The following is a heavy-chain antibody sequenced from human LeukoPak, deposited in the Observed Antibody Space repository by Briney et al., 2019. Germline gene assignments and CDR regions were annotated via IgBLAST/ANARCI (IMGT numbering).Heavy chain of an antibody. CDR1: GFTFGDYA. CDR3: TGVSRSSWYDY. V-gene: IGHV3-49*04. D-gene: IGHD6-13*01. CDR2: IRSKAYGGTT. Sequence: GRSLRLSCTASGFTFGDYAMSWVRQGPGNGLEWVGFIRSKAYGGTTEYAASVKGRFTISRDDSKSIAHLEMNSLKTEDTAVYYCTGVSRSSWYDYWGQGTLVTVSS. J-gene: IGHJ4*02.